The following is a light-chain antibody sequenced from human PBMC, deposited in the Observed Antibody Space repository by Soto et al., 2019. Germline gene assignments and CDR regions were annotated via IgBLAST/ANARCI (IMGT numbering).Light chain of an antibody. V-gene: IGKV1-39*01. CDR1: QSISTY. Sequence: DIPMTQSPSSLSASVGDRVTITCRASQSISTYLSWYQQKPGKAPNLLISAASSLESGVPSTFSGSGSGTDFTLTISHSQTEEFENYYQQKGYSIPRTFGQGTKLEI. CDR3: QKGYSIPRT. CDR2: AAS. J-gene: IGKJ2*01.